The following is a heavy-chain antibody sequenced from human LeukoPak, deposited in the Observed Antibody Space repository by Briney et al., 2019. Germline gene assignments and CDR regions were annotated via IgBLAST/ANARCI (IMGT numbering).Heavy chain of an antibody. V-gene: IGHV1-18*01. CDR2: ISAYNGNT. J-gene: IGHJ3*02. CDR3: ARDLHYGDGYPDDFDI. D-gene: IGHD4-17*01. CDR1: GGTFSSYA. Sequence: ASVKVSCKASGGTFSSYAISWVRQAPGQGLEWMGWISAYNGNTNYAQKLQGRVTMTTDTSTSTAYMELRSLRSDDTAVYYCARDLHYGDGYPDDFDIWGQGTMVTVSS.